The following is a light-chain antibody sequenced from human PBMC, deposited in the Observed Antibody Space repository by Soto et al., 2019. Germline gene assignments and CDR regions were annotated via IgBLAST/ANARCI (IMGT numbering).Light chain of an antibody. J-gene: IGLJ1*01. V-gene: IGLV2-14*01. CDR1: SSDVGGYNS. Sequence: QSVLTQPASVSGSPGQSITISCTGTSSDVGGYNSVSWYQHHPGQAPKLMIYEVTHRPSGVSNRFSGSKFGDTASLTISGLQADDEADYYCSSHTSTLAYVFGSRTKVTVL. CDR2: EVT. CDR3: SSHTSTLAYV.